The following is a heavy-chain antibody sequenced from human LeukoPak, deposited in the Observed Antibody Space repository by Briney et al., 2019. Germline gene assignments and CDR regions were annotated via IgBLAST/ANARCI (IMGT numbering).Heavy chain of an antibody. CDR3: ARIDYYDSSGYFLRNYFDY. CDR1: GYTFTTYG. V-gene: IGHV1-18*01. Sequence: ASVKVSCTASGYTFTTYGISWVRQAPGQGLEWMGWISTYNGNTNYAQRLQGRVTMTTDISTSTAYMELRSLRSDDTAVYYCARIDYYDSSGYFLRNYFDYWGQGTLVTVSS. J-gene: IGHJ4*02. CDR2: ISTYNGNT. D-gene: IGHD3-22*01.